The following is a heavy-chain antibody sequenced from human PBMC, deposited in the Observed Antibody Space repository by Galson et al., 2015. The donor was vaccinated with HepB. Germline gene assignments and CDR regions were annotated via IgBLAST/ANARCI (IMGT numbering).Heavy chain of an antibody. CDR2: ISYDGSNS. CDR3: AKDRQDIVVVPADFDC. CDR1: GFTFSKSG. J-gene: IGHJ4*02. V-gene: IGHV3-30*18. Sequence: SLRLSCAASGFTFSKSGMHWVRQAPGKGPEWVGIISYDGSNSYYGDSVKGRFTISRDNSNNTLYLQMNSLRAEDTAVYYCAKDRQDIVVVPADFDCWGQGTLVTVSS. D-gene: IGHD2-2*01.